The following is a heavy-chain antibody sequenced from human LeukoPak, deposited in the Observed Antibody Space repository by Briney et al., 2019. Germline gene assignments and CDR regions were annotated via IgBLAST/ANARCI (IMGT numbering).Heavy chain of an antibody. CDR3: ARRGSVERGAPFDY. J-gene: IGHJ4*02. D-gene: IGHD3-10*01. CDR2: INHRGST. CDR1: GGSFSDYS. V-gene: IGHV4-34*01. Sequence: SETLSLTCAVYGGSFSDYSWSWIRQPPGKGLAWIGEINHRGSTNYNPSLKSRVTMSGDTSKNQFSLKLKSVTAADTAVYYCARRGSVERGAPFDYWGQGTLVTVSS.